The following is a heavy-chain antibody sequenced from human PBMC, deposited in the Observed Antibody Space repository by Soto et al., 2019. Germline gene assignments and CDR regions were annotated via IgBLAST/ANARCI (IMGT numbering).Heavy chain of an antibody. CDR2: MLHSGTT. CDR3: AYSPGWYRHDL. J-gene: IGHJ3*01. V-gene: IGHV4-4*02. D-gene: IGHD6-19*01. Sequence: PSETLSLTCAVSGDSISSPKWWTWVRQPPGKGLEWIGDMLHSGTTNYNPSLKSRVTISVDKSKNQFSLNLYSVTAAGTAVYYCAYSPGWYRHDLWGPGTLVTVSS. CDR1: GDSISSPKW.